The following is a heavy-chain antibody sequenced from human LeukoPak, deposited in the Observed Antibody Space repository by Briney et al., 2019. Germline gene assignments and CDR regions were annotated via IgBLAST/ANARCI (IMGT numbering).Heavy chain of an antibody. CDR3: ARRYGGSGTTYGY. V-gene: IGHV1-69*05. J-gene: IGHJ4*02. CDR2: IIPIFGTA. Sequence: ASVKVSCKASGGTFSSYAISWVRQAPGQGLEWMGGIIPIFGTANYAQKFQGRVTITTDESTSTAYMELSSLRSEDTAVYYCARRYGGSGTTYGYWGQGTLVTVSS. D-gene: IGHD1-7*01. CDR1: GGTFSSYA.